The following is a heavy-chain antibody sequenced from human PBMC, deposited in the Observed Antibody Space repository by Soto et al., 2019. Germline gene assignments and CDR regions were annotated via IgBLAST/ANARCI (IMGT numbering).Heavy chain of an antibody. CDR2: IYYSGST. J-gene: IGHJ6*02. Sequence: SETLSLTCTVSGGSISSYYWSWIRQPPGKGLEWIGYIYYSGSTNYNPSLKSRVTISVDTSKNQFSLKLSSVTAADTAVYYCARDQVVVAATSYYYYGMDVWGQGTTVTVSS. CDR3: ARDQVVVAATSYYYYGMDV. D-gene: IGHD2-15*01. V-gene: IGHV4-59*01. CDR1: GGSISSYY.